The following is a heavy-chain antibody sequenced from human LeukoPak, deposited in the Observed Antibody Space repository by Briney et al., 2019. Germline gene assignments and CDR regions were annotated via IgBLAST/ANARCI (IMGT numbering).Heavy chain of an antibody. D-gene: IGHD3-22*01. J-gene: IGHJ3*02. Sequence: SETLSLTCTVSGGSISSSSYYWGWIRQPPGKGLEWIGSIYYSGSTYYNPSLKSRVTISVDTYKNQFSLKLSSATAADTAVYYCARDSITTDAFDIWGQGTMVTVSS. CDR2: IYYSGST. CDR1: GGSISSSSYY. V-gene: IGHV4-39*07. CDR3: ARDSITTDAFDI.